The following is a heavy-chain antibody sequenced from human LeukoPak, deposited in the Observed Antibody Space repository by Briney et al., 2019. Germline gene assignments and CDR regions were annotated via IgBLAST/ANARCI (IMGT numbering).Heavy chain of an antibody. D-gene: IGHD4-17*01. J-gene: IGHJ4*02. Sequence: GGSLRLSCAASGFTFSSYAMSWVRQAPGKGLEWVSAISGSGGSTYYADSVKGRFTISRDNSKNTLYLQMNSLRAEDTAEYYCAKNGDDYGDFFDYWGQGTLVTVSS. CDR1: GFTFSSYA. CDR3: AKNGDDYGDFFDY. CDR2: ISGSGGST. V-gene: IGHV3-23*01.